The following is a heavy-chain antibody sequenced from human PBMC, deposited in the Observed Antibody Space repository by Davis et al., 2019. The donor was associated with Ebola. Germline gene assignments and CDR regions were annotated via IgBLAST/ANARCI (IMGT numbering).Heavy chain of an antibody. CDR2: IYPGDSDT. D-gene: IGHD3-22*01. CDR3: ARAPYYYGVSGFYVDY. CDR1: GYSFTTYW. Sequence: GESLKISCRGSGYSFTTYWIGWVRQMPGKGLEWMGIIYPGDSDTRYSPSFQGQVTISADKSISTAYLQWSSLKASDTATYYCARAPYYYGVSGFYVDYWGQGTLVTVSS. J-gene: IGHJ4*02. V-gene: IGHV5-51*01.